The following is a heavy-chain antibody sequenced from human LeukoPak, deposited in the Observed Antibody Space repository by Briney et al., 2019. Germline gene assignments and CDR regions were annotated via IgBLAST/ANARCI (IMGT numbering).Heavy chain of an antibody. CDR3: ARDRDVPAIGMDV. J-gene: IGHJ6*02. V-gene: IGHV3-21*06. CDR1: GFTFSSYT. CDR2: ISSSSSYI. Sequence: PGGSLRLSCAASGFTFSSYTMNWVRQAPGKGLEWVSSISSSSSYIYYADSVKGRFTISRDNAKNSLYLQMNSLRAEDAAVYYCARDRDVPAIGMDVWGQGTTVTVS.